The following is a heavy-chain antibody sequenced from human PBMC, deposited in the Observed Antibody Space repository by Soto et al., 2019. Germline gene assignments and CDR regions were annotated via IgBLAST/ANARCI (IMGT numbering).Heavy chain of an antibody. J-gene: IGHJ6*02. Sequence: SETLSLTCTVSGDSVTSVSDYWSWIRQPPGKGLEWIGYIYYSGSADYSPSLGSRVTISIDTSKNQFSLKLTSVTAADTAVYYCARGVGFGYYYYHMDLWGQGTTVTVSS. D-gene: IGHD3-10*01. CDR2: IYYSGSA. V-gene: IGHV4-61*01. CDR1: GDSVTSVSDY. CDR3: ARGVGFGYYYYHMDL.